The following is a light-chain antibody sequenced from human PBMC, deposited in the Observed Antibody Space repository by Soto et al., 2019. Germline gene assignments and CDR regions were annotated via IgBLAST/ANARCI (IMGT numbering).Light chain of an antibody. Sequence: EIVLTQSPGTLSLSPGDSATLSCRASQSVRSNLAWYQQKPGQAPRLLIYEASTRATGIPARFSGSGSGTEFTLTISSLQSEDFAVYHCQQYNNWPPFTFGPGTKVDIK. V-gene: IGKV3-15*01. CDR2: EAS. CDR3: QQYNNWPPFT. J-gene: IGKJ3*01. CDR1: QSVRSN.